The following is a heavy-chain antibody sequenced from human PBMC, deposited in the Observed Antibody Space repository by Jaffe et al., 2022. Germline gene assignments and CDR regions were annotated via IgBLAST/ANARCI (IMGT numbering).Heavy chain of an antibody. CDR3: ARDHRGVPAAIWFDP. CDR1: GGSISSGSYY. Sequence: QVQLQESGPGLVKPSQTLSLTCTVSGGSISSGSYYWSWIRQPAGKGLEWIGRIYTSGSTNYNPSLKSRVTISVDTSKNQFSLKLSSVTAADTAVYYCARDHRGVPAAIWFDPWGQGTLVTVSS. CDR2: IYTSGST. D-gene: IGHD2-2*02. V-gene: IGHV4-61*02. J-gene: IGHJ5*02.